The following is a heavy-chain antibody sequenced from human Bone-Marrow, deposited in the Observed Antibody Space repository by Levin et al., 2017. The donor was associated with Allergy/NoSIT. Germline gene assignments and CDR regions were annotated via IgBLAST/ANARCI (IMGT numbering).Heavy chain of an antibody. D-gene: IGHD4-17*01. CDR3: VRHNPVSNSGDYGSY. J-gene: IGHJ4*02. CDR1: GGSVSSTYYY. CDR2: IYYSGTT. V-gene: IGHV4-39*01. Sequence: MTSETLSLTCTVSGGSVSSTYYYWGWIRQPPGKGLEWIGSIYYSGTTFYNPSLKSRVTTSVDTSQNQFSLKLRSVTAADTAVYYCVRHNPVSNSGDYGSYWGQGILVTVSP.